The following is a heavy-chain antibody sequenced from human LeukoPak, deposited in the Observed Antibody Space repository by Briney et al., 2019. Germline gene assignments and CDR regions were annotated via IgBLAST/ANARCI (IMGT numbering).Heavy chain of an antibody. V-gene: IGHV1-18*01. CDR1: GYKFTNYG. CDR2: ISPYNGNT. D-gene: IGHD2-15*01. J-gene: IGHJ5*02. Sequence: ASVKVSCKASGYKFTNYGISWVRQAPGQGLEWMGWISPYNGNTIYAQKLQGRVTMTTDTSTSTAYMELRSLRSDDTAVYYCARGKTGDSGHNWFDPWGQGTQVTVSS. CDR3: ARGKTGDSGHNWFDP.